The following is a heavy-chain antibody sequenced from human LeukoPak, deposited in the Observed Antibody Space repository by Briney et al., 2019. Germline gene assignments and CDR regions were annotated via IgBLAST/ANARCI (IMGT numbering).Heavy chain of an antibody. CDR3: ARGEVAARNWFDP. CDR1: GFTFSSYA. CDR2: ISHSGGST. Sequence: GGSLRLSCAASGFTFSSYAMSWVRQAPGKGLKWVSAISHSGGSTYYADSVKGRFTISRDNSKNTLYLQMNSLRAEDTAVYYCARGEVAARNWFDPWGQGTLVTVSS. J-gene: IGHJ5*02. D-gene: IGHD2-15*01. V-gene: IGHV3-23*01.